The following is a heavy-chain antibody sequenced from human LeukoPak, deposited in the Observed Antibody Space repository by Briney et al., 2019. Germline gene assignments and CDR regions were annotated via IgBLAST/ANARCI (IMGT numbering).Heavy chain of an antibody. Sequence: GGSLRLSCAASGFTFSSYSMNWIRQAPGKGLEWVSSISSGTSYIYYADSVKGRFTISKDNAKNSLYLQMNSLRAEDTAVYYCARAGGSTVSHSDYWGQGTLVTVSS. CDR3: ARAGGSTVSHSDY. CDR2: ISSGTSYI. D-gene: IGHD4-17*01. CDR1: GFTFSSYS. J-gene: IGHJ4*02. V-gene: IGHV3-21*01.